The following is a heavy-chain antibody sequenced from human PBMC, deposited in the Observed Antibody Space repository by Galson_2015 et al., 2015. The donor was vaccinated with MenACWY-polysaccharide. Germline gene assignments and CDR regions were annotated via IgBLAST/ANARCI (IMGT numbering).Heavy chain of an antibody. Sequence: TLSLTCTVSGDSISSGSYYWSWIRQPAGKGLEWIGRIYTSGSTNYNPSLKSRVTISVDTSKNQFSLKLSSVTAADTAVYYCARGRGGTTSGNFRWFDPWGQGTLVTVSS. J-gene: IGHJ5*02. CDR3: ARGRGGTTSGNFRWFDP. D-gene: IGHD1-14*01. V-gene: IGHV4-61*02. CDR2: IYTSGST. CDR1: GDSISSGSYY.